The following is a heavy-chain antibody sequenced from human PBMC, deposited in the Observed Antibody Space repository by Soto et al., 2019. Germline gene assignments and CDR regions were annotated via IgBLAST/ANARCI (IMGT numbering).Heavy chain of an antibody. J-gene: IGHJ6*02. CDR1: GYSFTTYG. CDR3: AREGPAPYYYYGLDV. V-gene: IGHV1-18*01. Sequence: QVQLVQSGGEVKKPGASVKVSCKTSGYSFTTYGISWVRQAPGQGLEWMGWISGYNGNTNYAQKFQGRATNTTDTSTSTAYMELRSLRSDDTAVYYCAREGPAPYYYYGLDVWGQGSTVAVSS. CDR2: ISGYNGNT.